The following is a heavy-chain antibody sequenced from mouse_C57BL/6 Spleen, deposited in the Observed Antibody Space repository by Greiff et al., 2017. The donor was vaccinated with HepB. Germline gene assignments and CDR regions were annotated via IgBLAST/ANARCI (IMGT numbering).Heavy chain of an antibody. CDR3: TRTLYGNYDYFDY. V-gene: IGHV1-15*01. D-gene: IGHD2-1*01. Sequence: QVQLQHSGAELVRPGASVTLSCKASGYTFTDYEMHWVKQTPVHGLEWIGAIDPETGGTAYNQKFKGKAILTADKSSSTAYMELRSLTSEDSAVYYCTRTLYGNYDYFDYWGQGTTLTVSS. CDR1: GYTFTDYE. CDR2: IDPETGGT. J-gene: IGHJ2*01.